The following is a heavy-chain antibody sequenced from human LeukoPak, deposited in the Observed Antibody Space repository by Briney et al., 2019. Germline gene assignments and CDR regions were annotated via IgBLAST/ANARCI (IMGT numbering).Heavy chain of an antibody. CDR3: ARDSPDYSIGYYYYHMDV. D-gene: IGHD4-11*01. CDR1: GFTFDDYA. Sequence: GGSLRLSCAASGFTFDDYAMHWVRQAPGKGLEWVSGISWNSAYVGYADSVKGRFSISRDNAKNSVSLQMNSLRPEDSAVYYCARDSPDYSIGYYYYHMDVWGQGTTVTVSS. J-gene: IGHJ6*02. CDR2: ISWNSAYV. V-gene: IGHV3-9*01.